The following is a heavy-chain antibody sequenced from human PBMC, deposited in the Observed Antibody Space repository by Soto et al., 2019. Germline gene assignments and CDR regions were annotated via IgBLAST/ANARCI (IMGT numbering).Heavy chain of an antibody. Sequence: GASVKVSCKASGYTFTSYGISWVRQAPGQGLEWMGWISAYNGNTNYAQKLQGRVTMTTDTSTSTAYMELRSLRSEDTAVYYCARPYYYDSIEYGMDVWGQGTTVTV. CDR2: ISAYNGNT. V-gene: IGHV1-18*01. CDR1: GYTFTSYG. CDR3: ARPYYYDSIEYGMDV. J-gene: IGHJ6*02. D-gene: IGHD3-22*01.